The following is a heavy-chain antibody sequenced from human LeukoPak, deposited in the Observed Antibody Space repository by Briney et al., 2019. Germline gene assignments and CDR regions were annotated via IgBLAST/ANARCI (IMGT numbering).Heavy chain of an antibody. Sequence: PGRSLRLSCAASGLTFSSYAMHWVRQAPGKGPEWVAVISYDGSNKYYADSVKGRFTISRDNSKNTLYLQMNSLRAEDTAVYYCARDKGLNWPSFYYFDYWGQGTLVTVSS. CDR3: ARDKGLNWPSFYYFDY. V-gene: IGHV3-30-3*01. CDR1: GLTFSSYA. J-gene: IGHJ4*02. CDR2: ISYDGSNK. D-gene: IGHD1-20*01.